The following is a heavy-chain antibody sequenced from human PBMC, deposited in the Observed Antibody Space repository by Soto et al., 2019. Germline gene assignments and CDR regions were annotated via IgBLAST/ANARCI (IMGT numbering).Heavy chain of an antibody. CDR1: GFTFSSYG. Sequence: QVQLVESGGGVVQPGRSLRLSCAASGFTFSSYGMHWVRQAPGKGLEWVAVISYDGSNKYYADSVKGRFTISRDNSKNTLYLQVNSLRAEDTVVYYCAKPLFYSLAAFDIWGQGTMVTVSS. V-gene: IGHV3-30*18. J-gene: IGHJ3*02. CDR2: ISYDGSNK. D-gene: IGHD2-15*01. CDR3: AKPLFYSLAAFDI.